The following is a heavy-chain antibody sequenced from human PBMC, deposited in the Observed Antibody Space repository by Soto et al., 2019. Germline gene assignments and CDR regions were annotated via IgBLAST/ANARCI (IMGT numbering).Heavy chain of an antibody. J-gene: IGHJ4*02. V-gene: IGHV3-15*01. D-gene: IGHD1-1*01. CDR3: TTSNLGVDF. Sequence: PGGSLRLSCAASGLIFSDVWMTWVRQAPGKGLEWVGRIKTKPDDGTTDYAAPVRGRFTISRDDSKNTLYLRMTSLTPDDTGVYYCTTSNLGVDFWGPGTLVTVSS. CDR1: GLIFSDVW. CDR2: IKTKPDDGTT.